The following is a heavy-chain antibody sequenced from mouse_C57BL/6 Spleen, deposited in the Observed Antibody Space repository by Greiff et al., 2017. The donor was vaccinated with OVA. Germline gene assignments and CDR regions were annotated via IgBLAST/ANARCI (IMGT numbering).Heavy chain of an antibody. V-gene: IGHV1-26*01. CDR1: GYTFTDYY. Sequence: VQLQQSGPELVKPGASVKISCKASGYTFTDYYMNWVKQSHGKSLEWIGDINPNNGGTSYNQKFKGKATLTVDKSSSTAYMELRSLTSEDSAVYYCARDYGRGFAYWGQGTLVTVSA. CDR3: ARDYGRGFAY. CDR2: INPNNGGT. J-gene: IGHJ3*01. D-gene: IGHD1-1*01.